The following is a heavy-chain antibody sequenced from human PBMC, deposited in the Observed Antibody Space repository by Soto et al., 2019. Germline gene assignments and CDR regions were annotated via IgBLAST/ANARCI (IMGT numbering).Heavy chain of an antibody. CDR3: AMPPTYSSGWPFDY. J-gene: IGHJ4*02. CDR2: IIPILGIA. Sequence: QVQLVQSGAEVKKPGSSVKVSCKASGGTFSSYTISWVRQAPGQGLEWMGRIIPILGIANYAQKFQGRVTITADKSTSTAYMELSSLRSEATAVYYCAMPPTYSSGWPFDYWGQGTLVTVSS. V-gene: IGHV1-69*02. CDR1: GGTFSSYT. D-gene: IGHD6-19*01.